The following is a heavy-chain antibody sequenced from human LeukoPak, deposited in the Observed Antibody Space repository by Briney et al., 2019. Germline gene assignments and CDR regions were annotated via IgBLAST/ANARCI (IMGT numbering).Heavy chain of an antibody. CDR3: ARGGGTFDY. CDR1: GFTFSSYA. V-gene: IGHV3-30*04. Sequence: GRSLRLSCAASGFTFSSYAMRWVRQAPGKGLEWVAVISYDGSNKYYADSVKGRFTISRDNAKNSLNLQMNSLRAEDTAVYYCARGGGTFDYWGQGTLVTVSS. CDR2: ISYDGSNK. D-gene: IGHD3-16*01. J-gene: IGHJ4*02.